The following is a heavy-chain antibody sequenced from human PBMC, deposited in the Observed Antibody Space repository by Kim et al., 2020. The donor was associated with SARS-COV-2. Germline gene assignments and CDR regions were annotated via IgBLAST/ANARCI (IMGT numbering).Heavy chain of an antibody. J-gene: IGHJ5*02. D-gene: IGHD3-16*01. CDR2: INSKTGNQ. CDR3: ARDWGLDGLYFDP. CDR1: GYSFTSYH. Sequence: ASVKVSCKTSGYSFTSYHVNWVRQAPGQGLEWMGWINSKTGNQTYAQGFPGRFVFSWDTSVTTAYLQINSLKADDTAVYYCARDWGLDGLYFDPWGQGTVLTVPS. V-gene: IGHV7-4-1*02.